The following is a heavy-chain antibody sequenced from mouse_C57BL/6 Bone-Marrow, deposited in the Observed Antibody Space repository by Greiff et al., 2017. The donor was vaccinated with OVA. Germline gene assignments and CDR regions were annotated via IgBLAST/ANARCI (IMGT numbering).Heavy chain of an antibody. CDR2: IDPNSGGT. D-gene: IGHD2-4*01. CDR1: GYTFTSYW. CDR3: ARGGTYDYLFAY. V-gene: IGHV1-72*01. Sequence: LQQPGASVKLSCKASGYTFTSYWMHWVKQRPGRGLEWSGRIDPNSGGTKYNEKFKSKATLTVDKPSSTAYMQLSSLTSEDSAVYYCARGGTYDYLFAYWGQGTLVTVSA. J-gene: IGHJ3*01.